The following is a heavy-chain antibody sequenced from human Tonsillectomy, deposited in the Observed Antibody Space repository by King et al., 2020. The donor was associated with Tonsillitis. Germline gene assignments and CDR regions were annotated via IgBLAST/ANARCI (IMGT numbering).Heavy chain of an antibody. V-gene: IGHV3-21*01. J-gene: IGHJ6*02. D-gene: IGHD2-2*01. CDR1: GFTFSSYT. CDR2: ISSSSSYI. Sequence: QLVQSGGGLVKPGGSLRLSCAASGFTFSSYTMNWVRQAPGKGLEWVSSISSSSSYIFYADSVKGRFTISRDNAKNSLYLQMNSLRAEDTAIYHCAKALGNVVPAANSHYYGMDVWGQGTTVTVSS. CDR3: AKALGNVVPAANSHYYGMDV.